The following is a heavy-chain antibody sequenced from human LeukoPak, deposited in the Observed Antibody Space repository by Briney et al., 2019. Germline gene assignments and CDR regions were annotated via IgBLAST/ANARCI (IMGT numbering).Heavy chain of an antibody. CDR1: GFTFSSYG. J-gene: IGHJ6*03. CDR2: IWYDGSNK. CDR3: AKGQNYYYMDV. Sequence: PGRSLRLSCAASGFTFSSYGMHWVRQAPGKGLEWVAVIWYDGSNKYYADSVKGRFTISRDNSKNTLYLQMNSLRAEDTAVYYCAKGQNYYYMDVWGKGTTVTVSS. V-gene: IGHV3-33*06.